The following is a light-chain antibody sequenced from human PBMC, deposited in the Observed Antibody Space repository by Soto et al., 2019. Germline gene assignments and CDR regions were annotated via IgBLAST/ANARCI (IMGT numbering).Light chain of an antibody. CDR3: SSYTSDSSYV. J-gene: IGLJ1*01. CDR2: AVS. V-gene: IGLV2-14*01. CDR1: SSDVGLYDY. Sequence: QAALAQPASVSCSPGQSITISCTGTSSDVGLYDYVSWYQQHPGKAPQLMIYAVSNRPSGVSNRFSASKSGNTASLFISGLQAEDEADYYCSSYTSDSSYVFGSGTKVTVL.